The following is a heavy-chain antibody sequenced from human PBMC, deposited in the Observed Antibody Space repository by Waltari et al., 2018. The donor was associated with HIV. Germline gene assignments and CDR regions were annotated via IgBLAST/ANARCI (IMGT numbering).Heavy chain of an antibody. Sequence: EVQLVESGGGLVQPGGSLRLSCAASGFTFSNYWMTWVRQAPGKGLDWVASIKQDGGEIFYVGSVKGRFTISRDNARNSLYLQMNSLRAEDTAVYYCARRVGTGYVDYWGQGILVTVSS. J-gene: IGHJ4*02. D-gene: IGHD1-26*01. V-gene: IGHV3-7*01. CDR1: GFTFSNYW. CDR3: ARRVGTGYVDY. CDR2: IKQDGGEI.